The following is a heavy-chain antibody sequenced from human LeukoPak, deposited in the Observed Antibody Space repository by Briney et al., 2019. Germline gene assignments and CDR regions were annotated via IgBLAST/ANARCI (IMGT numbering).Heavy chain of an antibody. J-gene: IGHJ4*02. CDR3: ARGGGNSYAPVDY. CDR2: INSNGNTT. Sequence: GGSLRLSCAASGFTFSTYWMHWARQVPGKGLVWVSRINSNGNTTPYADSVKGRFTISRDNAKNTLFLQMNSLRAEDTAVYYCARGGGNSYAPVDYWGQGTLVAVSS. V-gene: IGHV3-74*01. D-gene: IGHD5-18*01. CDR1: GFTFSTYW.